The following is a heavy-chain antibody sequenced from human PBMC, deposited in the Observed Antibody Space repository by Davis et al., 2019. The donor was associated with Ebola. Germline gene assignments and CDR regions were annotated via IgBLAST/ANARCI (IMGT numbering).Heavy chain of an antibody. J-gene: IGHJ6*02. CDR1: GGTFSSYA. Sequence: AASVKVSCKASGGTFSSYAISWVRQAPGQGLEWMGGIIPIFGTANYAQKFQGRVTITADKSTSTAYMELSSLRSEDTAVYYCARDPPLRSKEGGMDVWGQGTTVTVSS. CDR3: ARDPPLRSKEGGMDV. CDR2: IIPIFGTA. D-gene: IGHD4-17*01. V-gene: IGHV1-69*06.